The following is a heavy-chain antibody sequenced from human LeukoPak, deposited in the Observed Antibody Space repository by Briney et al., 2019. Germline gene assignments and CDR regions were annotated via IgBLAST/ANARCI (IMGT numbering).Heavy chain of an antibody. D-gene: IGHD3-9*01. CDR1: GGSIGSYY. J-gene: IGHJ3*02. CDR2: IYYSGST. V-gene: IGHV4-59*01. CDR3: ARENDILTGYYFAFDI. Sequence: SSETLSLTCTVSGGSIGSYYWSWIRQPPGKGLEWIGYIYYSGSTNYNPSLKSRVTISVDTSKNQFSLKLSSVTAADTAVYYCARENDILTGYYFAFDIWGQGTMATVSS.